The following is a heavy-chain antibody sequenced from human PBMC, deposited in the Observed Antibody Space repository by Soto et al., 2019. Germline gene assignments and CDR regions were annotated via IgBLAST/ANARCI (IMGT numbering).Heavy chain of an antibody. V-gene: IGHV1-2*02. CDR1: GYTFTAYY. D-gene: IGHD5-12*01. CDR3: ARGGGRGYNELDP. CDR2: INPNSGGT. Sequence: QVQLVQSGAEVKKPGASVKVSCKASGYTFTAYYMHWVRQAPGQGLEWMGWINPNSGGTYHAQNFQGRVTIPGDTSTTKAYLGLATLRSDETAFYYCARGGGRGYNELDPWGHGTLVIVSS. J-gene: IGHJ5*02.